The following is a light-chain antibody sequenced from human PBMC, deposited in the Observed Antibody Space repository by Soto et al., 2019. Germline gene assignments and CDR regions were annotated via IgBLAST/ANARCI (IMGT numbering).Light chain of an antibody. V-gene: IGKV3-20*01. J-gene: IGKJ1*01. Sequence: EIVLTQSQGPLSLSPGAIATLSFRASQSWTSRPLAWYQQKPGLAPRLLNSCASNRAAGIPDRFSGSGSGTGFTLAIRRLEPEDFAVYYCQQYDSSPQTFGQGTKVDSK. CDR3: QQYDSSPQT. CDR1: QSWTSRP. CDR2: CAS.